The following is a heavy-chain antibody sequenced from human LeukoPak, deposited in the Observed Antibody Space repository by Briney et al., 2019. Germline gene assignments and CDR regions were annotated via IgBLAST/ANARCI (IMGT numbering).Heavy chain of an antibody. CDR1: GFTFSSYG. J-gene: IGHJ4*02. CDR3: ARGRYSSGPGDY. CDR2: ISSSSSYI. D-gene: IGHD6-19*01. V-gene: IGHV3-21*01. Sequence: GESLRLSCAASGFTFSSYGMNWVRQAPGKGLEWVSSISSSSSYIYYADSVKGRFTISRDNAKNSLYLQMNSLRAEDTAVYYCARGRYSSGPGDYWGQGTLVTVSS.